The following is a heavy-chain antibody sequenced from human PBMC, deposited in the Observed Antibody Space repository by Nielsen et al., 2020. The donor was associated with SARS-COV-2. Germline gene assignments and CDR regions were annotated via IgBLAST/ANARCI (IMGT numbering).Heavy chain of an antibody. CDR3: AREVSGSRIKAAGRPSYYYYGMDS. D-gene: IGHD6-13*01. CDR2: IYHSGST. J-gene: IGHJ6*02. CDR1: GGSISSSNW. V-gene: IGHV4-4*02. Sequence: SETLSLTCAVSGGSISSSNWWSWVRQPPGKGLEWIGEIYHSGSTNYNPSLKSRVTISVDPSKDQFSLNVNSVTAADTAVYYCAREVSGSRIKAAGRPSYYYYGMDSWGQGTAVTVSS.